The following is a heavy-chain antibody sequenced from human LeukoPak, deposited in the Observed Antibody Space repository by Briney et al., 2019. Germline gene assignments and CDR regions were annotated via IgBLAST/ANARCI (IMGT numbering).Heavy chain of an antibody. Sequence: PGGSLRLSCSASGFTFSTSWMSWVRQAPGKGLEWVANINQDESVKYYVDSVKGRFTISRDNARNSLYLQMNSLRVGDTAIYYCARDPYNGAYSEGYYYYYMDVWGKGTTVTVSS. CDR1: GFTFSTSW. J-gene: IGHJ6*03. D-gene: IGHD1-1*01. CDR2: INQDESVK. V-gene: IGHV3-7*01. CDR3: ARDPYNGAYSEGYYYYYMDV.